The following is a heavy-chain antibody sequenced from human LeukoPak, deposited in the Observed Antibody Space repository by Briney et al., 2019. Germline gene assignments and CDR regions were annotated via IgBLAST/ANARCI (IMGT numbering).Heavy chain of an antibody. V-gene: IGHV3-23*01. CDR1: GFTFSSYG. Sequence: GGSLRLSCAASGFTFSSYGMSWVRQAPGKGLEWVSAISGRGGDTYYADSVKGRFTISRDNSKNTLFLQMNSLGAEDTAVYYCAKDALPRITAAGTVVWGQGTLVTVSS. CDR2: ISGRGGDT. D-gene: IGHD6-13*01. J-gene: IGHJ4*02. CDR3: AKDALPRITAAGTVV.